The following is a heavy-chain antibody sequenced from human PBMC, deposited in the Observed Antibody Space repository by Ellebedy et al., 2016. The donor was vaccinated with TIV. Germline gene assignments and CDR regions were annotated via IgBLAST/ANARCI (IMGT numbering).Heavy chain of an antibody. CDR3: AGGYSSGWTDY. Sequence: MPSETLSLTCAVYGSSFGDYYWSWIRQPPGKGLEWIGEINHSGRTNYNSSLKSRVTILEDTSKNQFSLKLSSVTAADTAVYYCAGGYSSGWTDYWGQGTLVTVSS. CDR2: INHSGRT. CDR1: GSSFGDYY. D-gene: IGHD6-19*01. V-gene: IGHV4-34*01. J-gene: IGHJ4*02.